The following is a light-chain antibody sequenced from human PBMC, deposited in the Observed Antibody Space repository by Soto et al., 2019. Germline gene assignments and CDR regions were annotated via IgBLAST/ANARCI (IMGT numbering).Light chain of an antibody. CDR1: SSNIGAGFD. CDR3: QSYDSSLSGVV. V-gene: IGLV1-40*01. Sequence: QAVVTQPPSVSGAPGQRVTISCTGSSSNIGAGFDVHWYQRLPGTAPKLLIYGSTNRPSGVPDRFSGSKSGTSASLAITGLQAEDEADYYCQSYDSSLSGVVFGGGTQLTVL. J-gene: IGLJ2*01. CDR2: GST.